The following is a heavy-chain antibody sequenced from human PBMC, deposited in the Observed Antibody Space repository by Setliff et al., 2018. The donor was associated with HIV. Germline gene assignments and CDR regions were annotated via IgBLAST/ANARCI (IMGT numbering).Heavy chain of an antibody. Sequence: PSETLRLSCAASGFTFSDYYMSWIRQPPGKGLEWIGYIYYSGSTNYNPSLKSRVTISVDTSKNQFSLKLNSLTAADTAVYYCARGPGTPQITMVRGFYMDVWGKGTTVTVSS. D-gene: IGHD3-10*01. CDR1: GFTFSDYY. V-gene: IGHV4-59*01. CDR3: ARGPGTPQITMVRGFYMDV. J-gene: IGHJ6*03. CDR2: IYYSGST.